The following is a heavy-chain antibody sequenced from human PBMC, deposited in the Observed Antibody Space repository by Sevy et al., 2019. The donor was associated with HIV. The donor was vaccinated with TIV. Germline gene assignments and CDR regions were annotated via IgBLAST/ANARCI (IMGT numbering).Heavy chain of an antibody. CDR1: DFTFSSYA. CDR2: ISGSGGTS. Sequence: GGSLRLSCAASDFTFSSYAMGWVRQAPGKGLEWVSAISGSGGTSYYADSVKGRVTLSRDTSKNTLSLQMNSLRADDTAVYYCAKSAGYSSSWYFDYWGQGTLVTVSS. V-gene: IGHV3-23*01. J-gene: IGHJ4*02. CDR3: AKSAGYSSSWYFDY. D-gene: IGHD6-13*01.